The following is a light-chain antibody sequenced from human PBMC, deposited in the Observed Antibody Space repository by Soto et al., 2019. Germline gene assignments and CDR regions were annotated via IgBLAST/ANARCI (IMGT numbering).Light chain of an antibody. CDR2: DDG. Sequence: SYELTQPSSVSVAPGQTATITCGGNNIGTTTVSWYQQKPGQAPVLVVSDDGDRPSGIPDRLSGSNSGNTATLTISRVEAGDEADYYCLVWDISGDHAVFGGGTKSPS. V-gene: IGLV3-21*02. CDR3: LVWDISGDHAV. CDR1: NIGTTT. J-gene: IGLJ2*01.